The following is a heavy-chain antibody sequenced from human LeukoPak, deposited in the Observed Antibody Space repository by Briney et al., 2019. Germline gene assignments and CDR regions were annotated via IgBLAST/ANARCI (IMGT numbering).Heavy chain of an antibody. V-gene: IGHV1-69*13. CDR1: GGTLNNYV. D-gene: IGHD4-17*01. Sequence: SVKVSCKASGGTLNNYVINWVRQAPGQGLEWMGEIIPIFETTKSAQKFQGRLTLTADEGTSTAYMELSSLRSEDTAVYYCARGPYGDYGGDYYYYYMDVWGKGTTVTISS. CDR3: ARGPYGDYGGDYYYYYMDV. J-gene: IGHJ6*03. CDR2: IIPIFETT.